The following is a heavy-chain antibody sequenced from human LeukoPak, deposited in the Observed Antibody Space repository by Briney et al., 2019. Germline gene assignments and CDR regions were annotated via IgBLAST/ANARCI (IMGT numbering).Heavy chain of an antibody. V-gene: IGHV3-9*01. CDR3: AKGSYGLLGSVDF. D-gene: IGHD2-21*01. Sequence: GGSLRLSCAASGFTFDDYAMHWVRQAPWKGLEWVSGISWNSDSKGYADSVKGRFTISRDNAKNSLYLQMNSLRAEDTALYYCAKGSYGLLGSVDFWGQGTLVTVSS. J-gene: IGHJ4*02. CDR1: GFTFDDYA. CDR2: ISWNSDSK.